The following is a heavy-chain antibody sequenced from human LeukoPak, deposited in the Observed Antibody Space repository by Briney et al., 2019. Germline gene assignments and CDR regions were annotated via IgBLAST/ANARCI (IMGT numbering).Heavy chain of an antibody. Sequence: PGGSLRLSCAASGFTFSDYYMSWIRQAPGKGLEWVSYISSSGSTIYYADSVKGRFTISRDNSKNTVYLQMNSLRAEDTAVYYCARDSPSRTYYYGMDVWGQGTTVTVSS. D-gene: IGHD1-14*01. V-gene: IGHV3-11*01. CDR2: ISSSGSTI. CDR1: GFTFSDYY. J-gene: IGHJ6*02. CDR3: ARDSPSRTYYYGMDV.